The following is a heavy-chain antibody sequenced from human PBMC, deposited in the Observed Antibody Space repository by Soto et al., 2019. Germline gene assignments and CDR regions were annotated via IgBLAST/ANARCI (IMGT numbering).Heavy chain of an antibody. D-gene: IGHD1-26*01. CDR1: GYTFTGYY. CDR2: INPNSGGT. CDR3: ARDYYVGGSYYYYYYGMDV. J-gene: IGHJ6*02. Sequence: ASVKVSCKASGYTFTGYYMHWVRQAPGQGLEWMGWINPNSGGTNYAQKFQGWVTMTRDTSISTAYMELSRLRSDDTAVYYCARDYYVGGSYYYYYYGMDVWGQGTTVTVSS. V-gene: IGHV1-2*04.